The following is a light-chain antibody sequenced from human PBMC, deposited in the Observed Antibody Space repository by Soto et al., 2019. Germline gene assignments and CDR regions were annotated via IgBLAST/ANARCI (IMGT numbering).Light chain of an antibody. CDR1: QTVSSY. CDR3: KQINNFVT. CDR2: DAS. V-gene: IGKV1-9*01. Sequence: DIQLTQSPSFLSASVGDRVTITCRASQTVSSYLVWYQQKPEKAPKVLITDASTLQSGVPSRFSGSGFGTEFTLTIRGLKPEDVATYYCKQINNFVTFGPGTKVNI. J-gene: IGKJ3*01.